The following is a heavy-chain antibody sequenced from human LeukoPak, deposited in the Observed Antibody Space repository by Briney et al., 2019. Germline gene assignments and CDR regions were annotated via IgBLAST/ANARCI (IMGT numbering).Heavy chain of an antibody. CDR1: GFTFSSYG. CDR3: ARDQATVTSD. D-gene: IGHD4-17*01. V-gene: IGHV3-21*01. Sequence: GGSLRLSCAASGFTFSSYGMHWVRQAPGKGLEWVSAISGSGGSTYYADSVKGRFTISRDNAKNSLYLQMNSLRAEDTAVYYCARDQATVTSDWGQGTLVTVSS. J-gene: IGHJ4*02. CDR2: ISGSGGST.